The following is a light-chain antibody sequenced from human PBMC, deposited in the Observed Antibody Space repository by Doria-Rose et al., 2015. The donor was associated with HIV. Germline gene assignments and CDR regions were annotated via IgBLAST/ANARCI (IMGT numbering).Light chain of an antibody. V-gene: IGKV1-5*03. Sequence: SVGDTVTITCRASQSISIWLAWYQQKPGKAPKLLIYKASTSESGVPSRLSGSGSGTEFTLTISSLQPDDFATYYCQQYNGQSRTFGQGTKVEFK. J-gene: IGKJ1*01. CDR1: QSISIW. CDR3: QQYNGQSRT. CDR2: KAS.